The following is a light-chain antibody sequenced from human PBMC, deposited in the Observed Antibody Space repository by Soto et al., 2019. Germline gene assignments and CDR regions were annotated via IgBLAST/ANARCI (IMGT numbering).Light chain of an antibody. CDR2: DAS. V-gene: IGKV1-33*01. CDR1: QDISNY. CDR3: QQYDNFPLT. J-gene: IGKJ4*01. Sequence: DIQMTQSPSSLSASVGDRVTITCQASQDISNYFNWYQQKPGKAPKLLIYDASNLETGVPSRFSGSGSGTDFTFTISSLQPEDIATYYCQQYDNFPLTFGGGTKVEIK.